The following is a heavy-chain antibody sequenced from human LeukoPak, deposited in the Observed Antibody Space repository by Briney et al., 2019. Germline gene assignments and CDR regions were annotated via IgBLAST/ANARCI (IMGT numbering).Heavy chain of an antibody. Sequence: PSETLSLTCTVSGGSISSYYWSWIRQPPGKGLEWIGYIYYSGSTNYNPSLKSRVTISVDTSKNQFSMKLSSVTAADTAVYYCARDGYDFWSAAPTYYFDYWGQGTLVTVSS. CDR3: ARDGYDFWSAAPTYYFDY. CDR1: GGSISSYY. CDR2: IYYSGST. D-gene: IGHD3-3*01. J-gene: IGHJ4*02. V-gene: IGHV4-59*01.